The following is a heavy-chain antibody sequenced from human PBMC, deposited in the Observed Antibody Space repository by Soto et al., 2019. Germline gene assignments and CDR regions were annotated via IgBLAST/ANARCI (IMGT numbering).Heavy chain of an antibody. CDR1: GGSISSYY. V-gene: IGHV4-59*12. D-gene: IGHD1-20*01. CDR2: IYYSGST. CDR3: ARDTTWYSWHDDY. Sequence: SETLSLICTVSGGSISSYYWSWIRQPPGKGLEWIGYIYYSGSTNYNPSLKSRVTISRDNAKNSLYLQMNSLRAEDTAVYYCARDTTWYSWHDDYWGLGTLVTV. J-gene: IGHJ4*02.